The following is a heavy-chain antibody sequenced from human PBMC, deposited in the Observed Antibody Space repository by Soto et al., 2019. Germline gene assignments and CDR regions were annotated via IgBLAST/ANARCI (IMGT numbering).Heavy chain of an antibody. D-gene: IGHD3-22*01. V-gene: IGHV5-51*01. CDR3: ATSLIDVMIVVAPGAFDI. J-gene: IGHJ3*02. CDR1: GYSSTGFW. CDR2: IYPGDSDT. Sequence: GESLKISCKGSGYSSTGFWIGWVRQMPGKGLELMGIIYPGDSDTTYSPSFQGQVTISVDKSIRTAYLQWSSLKASDTAMYYCATSLIDVMIVVAPGAFDIWGQGTMVTVSS.